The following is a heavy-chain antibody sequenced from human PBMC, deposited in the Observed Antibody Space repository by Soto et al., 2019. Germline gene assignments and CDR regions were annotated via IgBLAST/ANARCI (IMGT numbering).Heavy chain of an antibody. J-gene: IGHJ4*02. CDR1: GFTFSSYG. V-gene: IGHV3-33*01. CDR2: IWYDGSNK. CDR3: ARDLRQWLPAQTTPPDY. D-gene: IGHD6-19*01. Sequence: PGGFLRLSCAASGFTFSSYGMHWVRQAPGKGVEWVAVIWYDGSNKYYADSVKGRFTISRDNSKNTLYLQMNSLRAEDTAVYYCARDLRQWLPAQTTPPDYWGQGTLVTVSS.